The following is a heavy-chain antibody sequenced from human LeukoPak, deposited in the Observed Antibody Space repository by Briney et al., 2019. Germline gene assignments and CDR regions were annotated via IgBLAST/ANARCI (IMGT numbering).Heavy chain of an antibody. CDR1: GDSISSSNSY. CDR3: AMGTYYFDY. J-gene: IGHJ4*02. V-gene: IGHV4-39*01. D-gene: IGHD1-1*01. Sequence: SETLSLTCTVSGDSISSSNSYWGWIRQPPGKGLEWIGSIYYSGNTYYNASLKSRVTISVDTSKNQFSLKLSSVTAADTAVYYCAMGTYYFDYWGQGTLVTVSS. CDR2: IYYSGNT.